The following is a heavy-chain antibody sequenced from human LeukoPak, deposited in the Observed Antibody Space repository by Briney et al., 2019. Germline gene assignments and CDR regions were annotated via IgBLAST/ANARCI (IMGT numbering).Heavy chain of an antibody. CDR1: GYSISSGYY. CDR3: ARRNGYNDY. Sequence: SETLSLTCTVSGYSISSGYYWGWIRQPPGKGLEWIGSIYHSGSTYYNPSLKSRITISVDTSKNQFSLKLSSVTAADTAVYYCARRNGYNDYWGQGTLVTVSS. J-gene: IGHJ4*02. D-gene: IGHD5-24*01. V-gene: IGHV4-38-2*02. CDR2: IYHSGST.